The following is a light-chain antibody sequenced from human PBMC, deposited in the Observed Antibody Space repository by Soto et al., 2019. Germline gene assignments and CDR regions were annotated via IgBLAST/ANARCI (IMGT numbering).Light chain of an antibody. J-gene: IGKJ3*01. V-gene: IGKV1-33*01. CDR3: QQYDNLLFT. CDR2: DAS. Sequence: DIQMTQSPSSLSASVGDRVTITCQASQDISNYLNWYQQKPGKAPKLLIYDASNLETGVPSRFSGSGSGTDFTSAISSLQPEDIATYYCQQYDNLLFTFGPGTKVDSK. CDR1: QDISNY.